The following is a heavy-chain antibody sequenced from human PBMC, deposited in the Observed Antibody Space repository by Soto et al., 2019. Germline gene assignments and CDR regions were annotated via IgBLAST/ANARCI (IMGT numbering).Heavy chain of an antibody. Sequence: GGSLRLSCAASGFASSDHAIFFVGHAPVKWLEWISCVAGTRSDGATFYADSVKGRFTISRDNAANFVFLHMNSLRDEDTAVYYCARSLRATSPLSYWGQGTQVTVSS. CDR3: ARSLRATSPLSY. CDR1: GFASSDHA. CDR2: VAGTRSDGAT. D-gene: IGHD3-10*01. V-gene: IGHV3-48*02. J-gene: IGHJ4*02.